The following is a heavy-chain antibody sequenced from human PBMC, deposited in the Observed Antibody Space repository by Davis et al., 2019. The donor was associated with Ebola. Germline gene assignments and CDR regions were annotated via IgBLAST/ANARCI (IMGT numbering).Heavy chain of an antibody. CDR2: VDHSGST. V-gene: IGHV4-34*01. D-gene: IGHD5/OR15-5a*01. Sequence: MPSETLSLTCTVSGGSISSYYWTWIRQPPGKGLEWIGEVDHSGSTNYNPSFKSRVIVSEDASKNQFSLKLTSVTAADTAVYYCARGVYGNYGMDVWGQGTTVTVSS. CDR1: GGSISSYY. J-gene: IGHJ6*02. CDR3: ARGVYGNYGMDV.